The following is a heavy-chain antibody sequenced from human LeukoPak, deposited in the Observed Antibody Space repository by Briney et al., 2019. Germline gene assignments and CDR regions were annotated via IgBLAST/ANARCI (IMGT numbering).Heavy chain of an antibody. CDR2: ISDVNDYI. J-gene: IGHJ4*02. CDR1: GFTFSDYY. CDR3: ARTRVFDY. D-gene: IGHD3-3*01. Sequence: GGSLRLSCAASGFTFSDYYMSWIRQAPGKGLKWVSYISDVNDYINYADSVKGRFTISRDNAKNSLYLQMNSLRAEDTAVYYCARTRVFDYWGQGTLVTVSS. V-gene: IGHV3-11*06.